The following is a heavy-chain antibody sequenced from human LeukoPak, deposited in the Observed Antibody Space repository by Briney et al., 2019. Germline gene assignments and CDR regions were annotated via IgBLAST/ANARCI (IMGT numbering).Heavy chain of an antibody. J-gene: IGHJ4*02. D-gene: IGHD3-22*01. V-gene: IGHV4-30-4*08. Sequence: SQTLSLTCTVSGGSISSGDYYWSWIRHPPGKGLEWIGYIYYSGSTYYNPSLKSRVTISVDTSKNQFSLKLSSVTAADTAVYYCARVGSPTNYYDSSGYYQYFDYWGQGTLVTVSS. CDR1: GGSISSGDYY. CDR3: ARVGSPTNYYDSSGYYQYFDY. CDR2: IYYSGST.